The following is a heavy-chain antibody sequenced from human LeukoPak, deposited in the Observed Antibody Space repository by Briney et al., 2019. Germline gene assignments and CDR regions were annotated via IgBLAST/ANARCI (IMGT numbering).Heavy chain of an antibody. D-gene: IGHD1-26*01. V-gene: IGHV4-59*11. CDR2: IYYSGST. CDR3: ARGREWEPKVFDY. Sequence: PSETLSLTCTVSGGSISGHYWSWIRQPPGKGLEWIGYIYYSGSTNYNPSLKSRVTISVDTSKNQFSLKLSSVTAADTAVYYCARGREWEPKVFDYWGQGTLVTVSS. J-gene: IGHJ4*02. CDR1: GGSISGHY.